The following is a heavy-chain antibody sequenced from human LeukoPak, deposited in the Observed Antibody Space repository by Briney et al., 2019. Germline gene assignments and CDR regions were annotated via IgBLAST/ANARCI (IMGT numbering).Heavy chain of an antibody. V-gene: IGHV4-34*01. CDR1: GGSFSGYY. CDR3: ARERYDRRFDY. D-gene: IGHD3-9*01. Sequence: SETLSLTCAVYGGSFSGYYWSWIRQPPGKGLEWIGEINHSGNTNYNPSLKSRVTISVDTSKNQFSLKLSSVTAADTAVYYCARERYDRRFDYWGQGTLVTVSS. CDR2: INHSGNT. J-gene: IGHJ4*02.